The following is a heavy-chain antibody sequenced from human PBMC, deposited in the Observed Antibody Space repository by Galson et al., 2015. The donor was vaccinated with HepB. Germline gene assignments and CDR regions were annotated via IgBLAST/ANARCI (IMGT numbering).Heavy chain of an antibody. CDR1: GFTFSSYS. D-gene: IGHD2-15*01. CDR3: AREGGSSRLMDV. CDR2: ISSSSSYI. V-gene: IGHV3-21*01. J-gene: IGHJ6*02. Sequence: SLRLSCAASGFTFSSYSMNWVRQAPGKGLEWVSSISSSSSYIYYADSVKGRFTISRDNAKNSLYLQMNSLRAEDTAVYYCAREGGSSRLMDVWGQGTTVTVSS.